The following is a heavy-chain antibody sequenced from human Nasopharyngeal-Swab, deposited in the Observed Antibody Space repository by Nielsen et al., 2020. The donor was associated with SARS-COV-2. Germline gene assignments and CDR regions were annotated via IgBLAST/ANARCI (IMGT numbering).Heavy chain of an antibody. V-gene: IGHV5-51*01. D-gene: IGHD5-24*01. Sequence: GESLKISCMASGYSFVNHWIGWVRQKAGKGLEWMGMVYPGNSEVAYSPSFQGQIIISADKSTNTAYLQWSSLRASDTAMYFCARRAARDGYNYEVDPWGQGTLVTVS. CDR3: ARRAARDGYNYEVDP. CDR2: VYPGNSEV. CDR1: GYSFVNHW. J-gene: IGHJ5*01.